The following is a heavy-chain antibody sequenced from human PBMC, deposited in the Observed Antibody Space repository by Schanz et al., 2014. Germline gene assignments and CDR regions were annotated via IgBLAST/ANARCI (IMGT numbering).Heavy chain of an antibody. CDR3: ARGRGFYDY. CDR1: GYTFTSDS. V-gene: IGHV1-18*04. D-gene: IGHD3-10*01. J-gene: IGHJ4*02. Sequence: QVQLVQSGAEVKKPGASVKVSCKASGYTFTSDSMHWVRQAPGQGLEWMGWITAYNGDTNYALKLQGRVTMTTDTSTSTAYMELSSLTSEDTAVHYCARGRGFYDYWGQGTLVTVSS. CDR2: ITAYNGDT.